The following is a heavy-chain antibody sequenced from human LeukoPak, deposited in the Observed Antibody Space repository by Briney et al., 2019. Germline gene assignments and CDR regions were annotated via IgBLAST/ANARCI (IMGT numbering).Heavy chain of an antibody. D-gene: IGHD3-22*01. CDR3: ARVDSSGYYTFFDY. Sequence: PSETLSLTRTVSGGSISIHNWNWIRQPPGKGLEWIGDIYNSGSPNYNPSLKSRVTISVDTSKNQFSLKLSSVTAADTAEYYCARVDSSGYYTFFDYWGQGTLVTVSS. J-gene: IGHJ4*02. CDR2: IYNSGSP. CDR1: GGSISIHN. V-gene: IGHV4-59*11.